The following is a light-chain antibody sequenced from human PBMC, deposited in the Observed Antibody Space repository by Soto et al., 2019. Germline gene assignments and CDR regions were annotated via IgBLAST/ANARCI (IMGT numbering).Light chain of an antibody. CDR3: QKYNSFWT. J-gene: IGKJ1*01. CDR2: DAS. CDR1: QTISNW. V-gene: IGKV1-5*01. Sequence: DIQMTQSPSTLSASVGDRVTISCRASQTISNWLAWYQQKPGKAPKLLIYDASSLESGVPSRFSGSGSGTEFTLTISSLQPEDLATYYCQKYNSFWTFGQGTKVDI.